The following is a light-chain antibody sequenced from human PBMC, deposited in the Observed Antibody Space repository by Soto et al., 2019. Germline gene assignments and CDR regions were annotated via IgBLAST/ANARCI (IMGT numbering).Light chain of an antibody. CDR3: QKRSNCPFT. CDR2: DAS. Sequence: EIVLTQSPATLSLSPGERATLSCRASQSVSSYLAWYQQKPGQAPRLLIYDASNRATGIPARFSGSGSGTDFTLTISSLEPEDFAVYYCQKRSNCPFTFGPGTKVDIK. CDR1: QSVSSY. V-gene: IGKV3-11*01. J-gene: IGKJ3*01.